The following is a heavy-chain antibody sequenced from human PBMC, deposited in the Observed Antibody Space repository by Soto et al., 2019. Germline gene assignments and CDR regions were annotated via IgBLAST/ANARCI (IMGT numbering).Heavy chain of an antibody. J-gene: IGHJ3*02. CDR1: GFTFSNAW. CDR2: IKSKTDGGTT. V-gene: IGHV3-15*07. D-gene: IGHD3-22*01. Sequence: GVLRLSCAASGFTFSNAWMNWVRQAPGKGLEWVGRIKSKTDGGTTDYAAPVKGRFTISRDDSKNTLYLQMNSLKTEDTAVYYCTTDFYYDSSGYLEGPDAFDIWGQGTMVTVSS. CDR3: TTDFYYDSSGYLEGPDAFDI.